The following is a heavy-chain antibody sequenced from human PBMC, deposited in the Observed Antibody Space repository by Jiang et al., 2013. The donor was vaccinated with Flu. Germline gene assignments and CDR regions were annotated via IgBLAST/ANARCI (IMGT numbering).Heavy chain of an antibody. CDR3: ARAPTSAIPKYYYYYGMGV. Sequence: VKGRFTISRDNAKNSLYLQMNSLRAEDTAVYYCARAPTSAIPKYYYYYGMGVWGQGTTVTVSS. J-gene: IGHJ6*02. V-gene: IGHV3-11*01.